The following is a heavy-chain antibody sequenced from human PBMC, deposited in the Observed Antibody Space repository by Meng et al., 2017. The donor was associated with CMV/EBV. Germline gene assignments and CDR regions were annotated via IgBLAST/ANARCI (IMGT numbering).Heavy chain of an antibody. Sequence: QVQLVESGGGVVQPGGSLRLSCAASRFTFSSYGMHWVRQAPGKGLEWVAFIRYDGSNKYYADSVKGRFTISRDNSKNTLYLQMNSLRAEDTAVYYCAKRAGYGGNYIWYFDLWGRGTLVTVSS. CDR3: AKRAGYGGNYIWYFDL. V-gene: IGHV3-30*02. CDR2: IRYDGSNK. CDR1: RFTFSSYG. D-gene: IGHD4-23*01. J-gene: IGHJ2*01.